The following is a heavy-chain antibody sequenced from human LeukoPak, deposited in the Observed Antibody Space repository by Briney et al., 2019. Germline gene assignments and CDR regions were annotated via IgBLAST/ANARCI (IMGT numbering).Heavy chain of an antibody. D-gene: IGHD3-10*01. CDR1: GFTFSSYW. V-gene: IGHV3-74*01. Sequence: GGSLRLSCAASGFTFSSYWMHWVRQAPGKGLVWVSRINSDGSSTSYADSVKGRFTISRDNAENTLYLQMNSLRAEDTAVYYCARDFWSASGSGPFDYWGQGTLVTVSS. CDR3: ARDFWSASGSGPFDY. J-gene: IGHJ4*02. CDR2: INSDGSST.